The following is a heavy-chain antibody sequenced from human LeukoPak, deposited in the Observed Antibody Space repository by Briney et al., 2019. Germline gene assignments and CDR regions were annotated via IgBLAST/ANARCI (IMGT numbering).Heavy chain of an antibody. CDR2: IYYSGST. D-gene: IGHD3-3*01. J-gene: IGHJ5*02. Sequence: SETLSLTCIVSGGSISPYYWSWIRQPPGKGLEWIGYIYYSGSTNYDPSLKSRVTISVDTSKNQFSLNLYSMTAADTAVYYCARFPRVDSSHHWGQGALVTVSS. V-gene: IGHV4-59*08. CDR1: GGSISPYY. CDR3: ARFPRVDSSHH.